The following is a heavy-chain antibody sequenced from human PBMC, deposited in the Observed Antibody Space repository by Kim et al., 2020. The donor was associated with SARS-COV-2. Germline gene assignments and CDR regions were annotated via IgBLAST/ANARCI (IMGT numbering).Heavy chain of an antibody. CDR1: GFTFSSYE. CDR3: ARVYYDILTGYYVGAFDI. J-gene: IGHJ3*02. D-gene: IGHD3-9*01. V-gene: IGHV3-48*03. CDR2: ISSSGSTI. Sequence: GGSLRLSCAASGFTFSSYEMNWVRQAPGKGLEWVSYISSSGSTIYYADSVKGRFTISRDNAKNSLYLQMNSLRAEDTAVYYCARVYYDILTGYYVGAFDIWGQGTMVTVSS.